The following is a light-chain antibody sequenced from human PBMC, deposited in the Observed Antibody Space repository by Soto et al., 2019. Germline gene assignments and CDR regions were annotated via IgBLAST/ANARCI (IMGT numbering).Light chain of an antibody. J-gene: IGKJ1*01. V-gene: IGKV1-5*01. CDR3: QPYNSYSRT. Sequence: IQCTPSRSPYSSTKRDRVTITCPASQDISNYLNWYQQKPGKAPKLLIYDASSLESGVPSRFSGSGYETEYALTLSSLQPDDFATQFCQPYNSYSRTVGQGTKVDIK. CDR1: QDISNY. CDR2: DAS.